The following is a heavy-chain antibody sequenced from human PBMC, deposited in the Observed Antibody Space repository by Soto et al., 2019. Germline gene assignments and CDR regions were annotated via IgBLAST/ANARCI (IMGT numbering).Heavy chain of an antibody. V-gene: IGHV1-2*06. D-gene: IGHD2-21*02. CDR2: INPNTGGT. J-gene: IGHJ4*02. CDR3: ARQLAYCGGDCYTEPIDY. Sequence: ASVKVSRKASGYTFTKYHVLWVRQAPGQGLEWVGRINPNTGGTNYAQKFQDRVTMTRDTSITTAYMELSRLRSDDTAVYYCARQLAYCGGDCYTEPIDYWGQGTQVTVSS. CDR1: GYTFTKYH.